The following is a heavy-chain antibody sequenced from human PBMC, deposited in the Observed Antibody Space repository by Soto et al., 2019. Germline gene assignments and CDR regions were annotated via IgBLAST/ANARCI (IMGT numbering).Heavy chain of an antibody. Sequence: SVKVSCKASGGTFSSYTISWVRQASGQGLEWMGRIIPILGIANYAQKFQGRVTITADKSTSTAYMELSSLRSEDTAVYYCARVLYYCSSTSCYGRYYYYGMDVWGQGTTVTVSS. D-gene: IGHD2-2*01. V-gene: IGHV1-69*02. CDR2: IIPILGIA. J-gene: IGHJ6*02. CDR3: ARVLYYCSSTSCYGRYYYYGMDV. CDR1: GGTFSSYT.